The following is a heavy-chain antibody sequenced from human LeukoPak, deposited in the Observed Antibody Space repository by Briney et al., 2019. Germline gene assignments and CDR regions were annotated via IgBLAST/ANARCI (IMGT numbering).Heavy chain of an antibody. CDR1: GYTFTGYY. V-gene: IGHV1-2*02. D-gene: IGHD3-22*01. CDR3: ARRSRNYYDSSGYLGRYYFDY. J-gene: IGHJ4*02. Sequence: ASVKVSCKASGYTFTGYYMHWVRQAPGQGLEWMGWINPNSGGTNYAQKFQGRVTMTRDTSISTAYMELSRLRSDDTAVYYCARRSRNYYDSSGYLGRYYFDYWGQGTLVTVSS. CDR2: INPNSGGT.